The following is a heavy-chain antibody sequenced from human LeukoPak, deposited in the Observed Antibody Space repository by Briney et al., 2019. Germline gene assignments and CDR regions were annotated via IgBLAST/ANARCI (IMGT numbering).Heavy chain of an antibody. CDR2: ITPSGGST. Sequence: ASVKVSCKASGYTFISYYMHWVRQAPGQGLEWMGIITPSGGSTSYAQKFQGRVTMTRDTSTSTVYMELSSLRSEDTAVYYCARDRAGIVGATYPGFDIWGQGTMVTVSS. V-gene: IGHV1-46*01. J-gene: IGHJ3*02. CDR1: GYTFISYY. CDR3: ARDRAGIVGATYPGFDI. D-gene: IGHD1-26*01.